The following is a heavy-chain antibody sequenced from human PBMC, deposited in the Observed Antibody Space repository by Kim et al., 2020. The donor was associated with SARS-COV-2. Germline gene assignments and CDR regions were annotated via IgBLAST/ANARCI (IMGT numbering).Heavy chain of an antibody. V-gene: IGHV4-34*01. CDR3: ARVKLGRYGLDY. Sequence: SETLSLTCAVYGGSFSGYYWSWIRQPPGKGLEWIGEINHSGSTNYNPSLKSRVTISVDTSKNQFSLKLSSVTAADTAVYYCARVKLGRYGLDYWGQGTLVTVSS. CDR1: GGSFSGYY. CDR2: INHSGST. J-gene: IGHJ4*02. D-gene: IGHD5-18*01.